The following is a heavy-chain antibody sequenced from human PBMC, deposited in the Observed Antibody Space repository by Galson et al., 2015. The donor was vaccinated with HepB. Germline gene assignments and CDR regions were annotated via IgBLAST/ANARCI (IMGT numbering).Heavy chain of an antibody. Sequence: SETLSLTCTVSGGSITNYYWNWIRQPPGKGLEYIGYIYYSGSTNYNPSLKSRVTISVDTSKNQFSLKLNSVTAADTAVYYCARGKYYDILTGYYEYYGMDVWGQGTT. V-gene: IGHV4-59*01. CDR3: ARGKYYDILTGYYEYYGMDV. D-gene: IGHD3-9*01. CDR1: GGSITNYY. CDR2: IYYSGST. J-gene: IGHJ6*02.